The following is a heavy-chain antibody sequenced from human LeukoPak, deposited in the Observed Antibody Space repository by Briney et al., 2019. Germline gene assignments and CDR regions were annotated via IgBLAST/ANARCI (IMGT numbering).Heavy chain of an antibody. CDR3: ATSKQQLVRIFDY. J-gene: IGHJ4*02. CDR2: FDPEDGET. V-gene: IGHV1-24*01. Sequence: ASVKVSCKVSGYTLTQLSMHWVRQAPGKGLEWMGGFDPEDGETIYAQKFQGRVTMTEDTSTDTAYMELSSLRSEDTAVYYCATSKQQLVRIFDYWGQGTLVTVSS. D-gene: IGHD6-13*01. CDR1: GYTLTQLS.